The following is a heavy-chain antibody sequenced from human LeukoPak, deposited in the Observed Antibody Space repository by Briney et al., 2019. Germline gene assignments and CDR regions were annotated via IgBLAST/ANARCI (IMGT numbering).Heavy chain of an antibody. V-gene: IGHV3-21*01. CDR1: GFTFSSYS. D-gene: IGHD1-26*01. J-gene: IGHJ4*02. Sequence: GGSLRLSCAASGFTFSSYSMNWVRQAPGKGLEWVSSISSSSSYIYYADSVKGRFTISRDNAKNSLYLQMNSLRAEDTAVYYCARGTRRGSYYHDYWGQGTLVTVSS. CDR2: ISSSSSYI. CDR3: ARGTRRGSYYHDY.